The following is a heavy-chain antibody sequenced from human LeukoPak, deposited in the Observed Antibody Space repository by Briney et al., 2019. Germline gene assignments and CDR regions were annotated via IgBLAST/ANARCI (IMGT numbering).Heavy chain of an antibody. D-gene: IGHD4-17*01. CDR1: GFTVSNNY. CDR2: ISSSGRK. J-gene: IGHJ4*02. CDR3: ARRGYGDYAPFDY. Sequence: PGGTLRLSCAVSGFTVSNNYMSWVRQAAGKGLEWVSIISSSGRKQYADSVKGRFTISRDNTKNPLHLQMDTLRAEDTAVYYCARRGYGDYAPFDYWGQGTLVTVST. V-gene: IGHV3-66*04.